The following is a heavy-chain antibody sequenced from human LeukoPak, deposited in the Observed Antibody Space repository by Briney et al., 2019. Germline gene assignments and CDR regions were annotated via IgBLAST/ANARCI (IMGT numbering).Heavy chain of an antibody. D-gene: IGHD3-3*01. V-gene: IGHV4-4*02. J-gene: IGHJ3*02. CDR2: IYHSGST. Sequence: SETLSLTCAVSGGSISSSNWWSWVRQPPGKGLEWIGEIYHSGSTNYNPSLKSRVTISVDRSKNQLSLKLSSVTAADTAVYYCANLRFLEWLSHGDAFDIWGQGTMVTVSS. CDR1: GGSISSSNW. CDR3: ANLRFLEWLSHGDAFDI.